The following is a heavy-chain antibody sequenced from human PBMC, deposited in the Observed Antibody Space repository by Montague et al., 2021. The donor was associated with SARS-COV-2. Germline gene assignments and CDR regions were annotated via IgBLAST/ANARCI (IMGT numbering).Heavy chain of an antibody. CDR3: ARGRQYHNMVVVVFTGGECCFDL. V-gene: IGHV4-34*01. J-gene: IGHJ5*02. CDR1: DGSFSDYS. D-gene: IGHD3-22*01. CDR2: INHRGST. Sequence: SETLSLTCAVYDGSFSDYSWTWIRQPPGKGLEWIGEINHRGSTNYIPSLKSRVTISVDTSKNQFSLKMTSVTAADTAGYYCARGRQYHNMVVVVFTGGECCFDLWGQGTPVAVSS.